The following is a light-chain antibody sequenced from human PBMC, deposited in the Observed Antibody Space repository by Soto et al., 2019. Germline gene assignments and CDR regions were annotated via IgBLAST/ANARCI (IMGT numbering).Light chain of an antibody. J-gene: IGKJ4*01. CDR1: QSISSGY. CDR2: GAS. Sequence: ETVLTQSPGTLSLSPGERATLSCRASQSISSGYLAWYQQRPGQAPRLLISGASNRAAGIPDRFSGSGSGTDFTLTISRLEPEDCAVYYCQQYGVSPLVTFGGGTKVEIK. CDR3: QQYGVSPLVT. V-gene: IGKV3-20*01.